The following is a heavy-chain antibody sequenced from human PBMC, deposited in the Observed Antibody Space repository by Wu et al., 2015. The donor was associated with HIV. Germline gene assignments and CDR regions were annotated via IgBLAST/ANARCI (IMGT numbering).Heavy chain of an antibody. J-gene: IGHJ4*02. CDR2: INANRGGT. CDR3: ARLQSLHGLYSNADY. CDR1: GYTFSDYY. V-gene: IGHV1-2*02. D-gene: IGHD2-8*01. Sequence: QVYLLQSGAEVKKPGASVMVSCTASGYTFSDYYIYWVRQAPGQGPEWMGWINANRGGTKYAQKFQGRVTMTRDTAVSTAYLELTSLRSDDTAVYYCARLQSLHGLYSNADYWGQGTLVTVSS.